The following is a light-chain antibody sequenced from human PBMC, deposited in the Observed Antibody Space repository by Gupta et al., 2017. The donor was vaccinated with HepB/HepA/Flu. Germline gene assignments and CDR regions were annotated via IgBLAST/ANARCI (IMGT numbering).Light chain of an antibody. Sequence: QSALAQPASVSGSPGQSTTISCTGTSSDVGNYNLVSWYQQHPGKAPKLIIFEVNKRPSGVSHHFSGSKSGNTASLTISGLQAEDEADYYCSSDAGRDAFYVFGNGTKVTV. CDR3: SSDAGRDAFYV. CDR1: SSDVGNYNL. V-gene: IGLV2-23*02. J-gene: IGLJ1*01. CDR2: EVN.